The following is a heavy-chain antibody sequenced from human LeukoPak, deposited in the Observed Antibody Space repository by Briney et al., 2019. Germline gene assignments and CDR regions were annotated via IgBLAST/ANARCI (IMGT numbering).Heavy chain of an antibody. CDR3: ARGPHTTFIAVAGTRLYYFDY. D-gene: IGHD6-19*01. Sequence: ASVKVSCKASGYTFTGYYMHWVRQAPGQGLEWMGWINPNSGGTNYAQKFQGRVTMTRDTSISTAYMELSRLRSDDTAVYYCARGPHTTFIAVAGTRLYYFDYWGQGTLVTVSS. J-gene: IGHJ4*02. CDR1: GYTFTGYY. CDR2: INPNSGGT. V-gene: IGHV1-2*02.